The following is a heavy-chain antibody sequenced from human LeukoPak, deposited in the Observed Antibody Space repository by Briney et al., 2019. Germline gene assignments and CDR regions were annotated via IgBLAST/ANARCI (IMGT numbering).Heavy chain of an antibody. CDR3: ARAGVLDY. J-gene: IGHJ4*02. Sequence: GESLKISCQGSGYIFTSYWIGWVRQMPGKGLEWMGGIYPGDSDTRYSPSFEGQITISADKSITTAYLQWTSLKASDTAMYYCARAGVLDYWGQGTLVTVSP. CDR1: GYIFTSYW. V-gene: IGHV5-51*01. CDR2: IYPGDSDT.